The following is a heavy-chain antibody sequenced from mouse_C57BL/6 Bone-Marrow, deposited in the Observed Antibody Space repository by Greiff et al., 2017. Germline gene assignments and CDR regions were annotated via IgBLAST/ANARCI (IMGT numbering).Heavy chain of an antibody. CDR2: INPNNGGT. CDR3: ARYDYYGSSYDAMDY. CDR1: GYTFTDYY. V-gene: IGHV1-26*01. D-gene: IGHD1-1*01. J-gene: IGHJ4*01. Sequence: EVQLQQSGPELVKPGASVKISCKASGYTFTDYYMNWVKQSHGKSLEWIGDINPNNGGTSYNQKFKGKATLTVDKSSSTAYMELRSLTSEDSAVXYCARYDYYGSSYDAMDYWGQGTSVTVSS.